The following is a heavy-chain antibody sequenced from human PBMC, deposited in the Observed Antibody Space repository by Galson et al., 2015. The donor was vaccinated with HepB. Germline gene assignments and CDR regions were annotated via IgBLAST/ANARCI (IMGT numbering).Heavy chain of an antibody. CDR2: ISANSGRT. CDR1: GYTFTSNV. J-gene: IGHJ4*02. CDR3: ARDRSHSLDF. D-gene: IGHD2-15*01. V-gene: IGHV1-18*04. Sequence: SVKVSCKAAGYTFTSNVISWVRQAPGRGLEWVGWISANSGRTTYAWRLLGRLTLTTDTSTSTAYMDLRSLRSDDTAIYYCARDRSHSLDFWGQGTLVTVSS.